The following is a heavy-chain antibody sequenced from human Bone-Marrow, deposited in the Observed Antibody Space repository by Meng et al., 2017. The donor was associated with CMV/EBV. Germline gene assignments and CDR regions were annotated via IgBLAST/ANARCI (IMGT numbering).Heavy chain of an antibody. CDR1: GFTFSRHY. CDR3: AKDREPEQQLVSFDY. J-gene: IGHJ4*02. Sequence: GGSLRLSCAASGFTFSRHYMNWVRQAPGKGLEWVAVISYDGSNKYYADSVKGRFTISRDNSKNTLYLQMNSLRVEDTAVYYCAKDREPEQQLVSFDYWGQGTPVTVSS. CDR2: ISYDGSNK. V-gene: IGHV3-30*18. D-gene: IGHD6-13*01.